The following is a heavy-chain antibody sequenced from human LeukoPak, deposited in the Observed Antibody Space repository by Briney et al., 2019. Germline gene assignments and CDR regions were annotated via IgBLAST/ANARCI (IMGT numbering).Heavy chain of an antibody. CDR3: ARVPLYGSGSYVDY. D-gene: IGHD3-10*01. J-gene: IGHJ4*02. CDR2: IYYSGST. V-gene: IGHV4-59*01. CDR1: GGSISSYY. Sequence: SETLSLTCTVSGGSISSYYWSWIRQPPGKGLEWIGYIYYSGSTNYNPSLKSRVTISVDTSKNQFSLKLSSVTAADTAVYYCARVPLYGSGSYVDYWGQGTLVTVSS.